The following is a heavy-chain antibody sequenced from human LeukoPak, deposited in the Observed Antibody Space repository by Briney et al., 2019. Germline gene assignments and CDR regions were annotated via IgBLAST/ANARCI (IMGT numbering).Heavy chain of an antibody. V-gene: IGHV1-69*01. CDR2: IIPIFGTA. CDR3: ATPPQDCGGDCYLYYFDY. CDR1: GGTFSSYA. Sequence: ASVKVSFKASGGTFSSYAISWVRQAPGQGLEWMGGIIPIFGTANYAQKFQGRVTITADESTSTAYMELSSLRSEDTAVYYCATPPQDCGGDCYLYYFDYWGQGTLVTVSS. D-gene: IGHD2-21*02. J-gene: IGHJ4*02.